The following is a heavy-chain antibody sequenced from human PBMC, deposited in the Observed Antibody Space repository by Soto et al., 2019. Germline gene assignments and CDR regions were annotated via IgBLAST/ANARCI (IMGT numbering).Heavy chain of an antibody. CDR1: GYSFTSYR. D-gene: IGHD3-9*01. CDR2: IYTGDSDT. Sequence: GESLKISSERSGYSFTSYRIAPVRQMPRKGLEWMVIIYTGDSDTRYSPSFQGQVTIAADKSISTAYLQWSRLNASDTAMYYCAGPGIRYFDWGEGTLVTVSS. V-gene: IGHV5-51*01. J-gene: IGHJ4*02. CDR3: AGPGIRYFD.